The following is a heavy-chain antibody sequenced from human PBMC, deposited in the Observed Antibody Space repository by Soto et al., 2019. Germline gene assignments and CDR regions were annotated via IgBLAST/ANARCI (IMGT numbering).Heavy chain of an antibody. CDR1: GFSFGSHA. CDR2: MKEDGSGQ. J-gene: IGHJ4*02. V-gene: IGHV3-7*05. Sequence: GGSLRLSCVASGFSFGSHAMSWFRQAPGKGLEWVAIMKEDGSGQFYVDSVKGRFTISRDNAKNSLYLQMNSLRAEDTAVYYCARHSWGRSPLWGLGTLVTVSS. D-gene: IGHD1-26*01. CDR3: ARHSWGRSPL.